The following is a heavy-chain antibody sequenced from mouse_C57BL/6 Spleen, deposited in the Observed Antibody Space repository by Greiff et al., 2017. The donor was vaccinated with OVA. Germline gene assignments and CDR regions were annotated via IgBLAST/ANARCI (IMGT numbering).Heavy chain of an antibody. CDR1: GFTFTDYY. CDR2: IRNKANGYTT. J-gene: IGHJ4*01. D-gene: IGHD4-1*01. Sequence: EVQGVESGGGLVQPGGSLSLSCAASGFTFTDYYMSWVRQPPGKALEWLGFIRNKANGYTTEYSASVKGRFTISRDNSQSILYLQMNALRAEDSATYYCARSPNWGYYAMDYWGQGTSVTVSS. V-gene: IGHV7-3*01. CDR3: ARSPNWGYYAMDY.